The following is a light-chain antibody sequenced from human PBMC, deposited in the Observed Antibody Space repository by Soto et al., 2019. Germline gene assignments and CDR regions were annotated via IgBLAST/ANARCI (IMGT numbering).Light chain of an antibody. CDR2: DAS. V-gene: IGKV1-9*01. J-gene: IGKJ4*01. Sequence: DIQMTQSPSTLSGSVGERVTITCRASQGISSYLGWYQQKPGKAPNLLIYDASTLHSGVPSRFSGGGSGTDFTLTISSLQPEDFATYYCQQVNVYPSTFGGGTKVDIK. CDR3: QQVNVYPST. CDR1: QGISSY.